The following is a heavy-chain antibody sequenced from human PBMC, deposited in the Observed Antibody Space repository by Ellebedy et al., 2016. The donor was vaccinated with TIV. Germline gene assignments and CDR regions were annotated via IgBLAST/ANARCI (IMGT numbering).Heavy chain of an antibody. J-gene: IGHJ4*02. CDR2: INPNSGGT. Sequence: ASVKVSXXASGYTFTGYYMHWVRQAPGQGLEWMGWINPNSGGTNYAQKFQGWVTMTRNTSISTAYMELSSLRSEDTAVYYCARGYSSSSGIDYWGQGTLVTVSS. CDR3: ARGYSSSSGIDY. D-gene: IGHD6-6*01. V-gene: IGHV1-2*04. CDR1: GYTFTGYY.